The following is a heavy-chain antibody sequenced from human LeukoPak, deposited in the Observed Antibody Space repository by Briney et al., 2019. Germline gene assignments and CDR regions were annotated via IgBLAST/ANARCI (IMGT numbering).Heavy chain of an antibody. J-gene: IGHJ4*02. D-gene: IGHD1-26*01. CDR3: ARDWASPGPTTI. CDR2: IGTSSTTI. Sequence: PGGSLRLSCAASGFTFSSYTMHWVRQPPGKGLEWVSNIGTSSTTIYYADSVKGRFTISRDNAKSSLYLQMNSLRAEDTAIYYCARDWASPGPTTIWGQGTLVTVSS. CDR1: GFTFSSYT. V-gene: IGHV3-48*01.